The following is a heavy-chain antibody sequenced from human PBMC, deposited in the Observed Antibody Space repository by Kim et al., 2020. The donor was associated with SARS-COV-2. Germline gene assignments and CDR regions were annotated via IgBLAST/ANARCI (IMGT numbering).Heavy chain of an antibody. CDR2: LSAAGGAT. J-gene: IGHJ4*02. Sequence: GGSLRLSCAASGFTFSDYAMTWVRQAPGKGLEWVSTLSAAGGATYYADSVKGRFTISRDNTKNTLYLQMSSLRGEDTALYYCAKFYKGGWNLVDYWGQGTLVTVSS. V-gene: IGHV3-23*01. CDR1: GFTFSDYA. D-gene: IGHD1-7*01. CDR3: AKFYKGGWNLVDY.